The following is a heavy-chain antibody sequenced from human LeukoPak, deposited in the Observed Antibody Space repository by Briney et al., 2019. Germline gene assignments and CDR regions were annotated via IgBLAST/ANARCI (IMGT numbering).Heavy chain of an antibody. J-gene: IGHJ4*02. CDR2: IYTSGST. V-gene: IGHV4-4*07. CDR1: GGSISSYY. D-gene: IGHD5-24*01. CDR3: GRGMTRWLQFRPLDY. Sequence: ASETLSLTCTVSGGSISSYYWSWIRQPAGKGLEWIGRIYTSGSTNYNPSLKSRVTMSVDTSKNQFSLTMTSVTAADTAVYYCGRGMTRWLQFRPLDYWGQGTLVTVSS.